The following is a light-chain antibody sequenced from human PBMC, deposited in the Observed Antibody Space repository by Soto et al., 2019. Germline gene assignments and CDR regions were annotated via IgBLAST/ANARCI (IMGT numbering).Light chain of an antibody. Sequence: EIVMTQSPATLSVSPGERATLSCRASQSVSSNLVWYQHKPGQAPRLLIYGASTRATGIPARFSGSGSGTEFTLTISSLQSADFAVYYCQQYNNWPDTFGQGTKLEIK. CDR3: QQYNNWPDT. J-gene: IGKJ2*01. V-gene: IGKV3-15*01. CDR2: GAS. CDR1: QSVSSN.